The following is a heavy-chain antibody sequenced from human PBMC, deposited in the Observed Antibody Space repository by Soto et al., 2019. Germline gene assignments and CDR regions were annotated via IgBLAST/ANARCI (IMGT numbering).Heavy chain of an antibody. D-gene: IGHD3-22*01. Sequence: QVQLVESGGGVVQPGRSLRLSCAASGFTFSSYGMHWVRQAPGKGLEWVAVIWYDGSNKYYADSVKGRFTISRDNSKNTLYLQRNSLTAEDTAVYYCARDGRTMIVVGYFAYWGQGTLVTVSS. CDR2: IWYDGSNK. CDR1: GFTFSSYG. V-gene: IGHV3-33*01. CDR3: ARDGRTMIVVGYFAY. J-gene: IGHJ4*02.